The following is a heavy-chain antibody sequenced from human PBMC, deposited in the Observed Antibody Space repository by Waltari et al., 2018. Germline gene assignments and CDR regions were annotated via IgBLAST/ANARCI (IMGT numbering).Heavy chain of an antibody. V-gene: IGHV3-30-3*01. Sequence: QVQLVESGGGVVQPGRSLRLSCAASGFTFSSYAIHWVRQAPGKGLEWVAVISYDGSNKYYADSVKGRFTISRDNSKNTLYLQMNSLRAEDTAVYYCARDFGQLVYWGQGTLVTVSS. CDR1: GFTFSSYA. CDR3: ARDFGQLVY. J-gene: IGHJ4*02. CDR2: ISYDGSNK. D-gene: IGHD6-6*01.